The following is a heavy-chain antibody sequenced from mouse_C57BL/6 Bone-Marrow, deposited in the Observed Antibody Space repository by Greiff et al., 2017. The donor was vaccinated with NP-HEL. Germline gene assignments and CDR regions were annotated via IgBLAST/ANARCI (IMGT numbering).Heavy chain of an antibody. CDR1: GFSLSTFGMG. J-gene: IGHJ1*03. CDR3: ARIAPHYYGSSYWYFDV. Sequence: ESGPGILQPSQTLSLTCSFSGFSLSTFGMGVGWIRQPSGKGLEWLVHIWWDDDKYYNPALKSRLTISKDTSKNQVFLKIANVDTADTATYYCARIAPHYYGSSYWYFDVWGTGTTVTVSS. D-gene: IGHD1-1*01. V-gene: IGHV8-8*01. CDR2: IWWDDDK.